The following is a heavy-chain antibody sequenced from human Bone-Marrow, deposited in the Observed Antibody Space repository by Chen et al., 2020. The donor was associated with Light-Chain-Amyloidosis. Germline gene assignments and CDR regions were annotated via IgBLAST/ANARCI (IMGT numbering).Heavy chain of an antibody. CDR2: IYPDDSDA. D-gene: IGHD5-12*01. V-gene: IGHV5-51*01. CDR1: GYTFPNYW. Sequence: EVQLEQSGPEVKKPGESLKISSKASGYTFPNYWIGWVRQMPGKGLEWMGVIYPDDSDARYSPSFEGQVTISADKSITTAYLQWRSLKASDTAMYYCARRRDGYNFDYWGQGTLVTVSS. CDR3: ARRRDGYNFDY. J-gene: IGHJ4*02.